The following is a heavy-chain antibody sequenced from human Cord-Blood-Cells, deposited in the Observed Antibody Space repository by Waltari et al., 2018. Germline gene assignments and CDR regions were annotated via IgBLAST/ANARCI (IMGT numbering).Heavy chain of an antibody. V-gene: IGHV4-34*01. Sequence: QVQLQQWGAGLLKPSETLSLTCAVYGGSFSGYYWSWIRQPPGKGLEWIGEINHSRSTNYNPSLKSRVTISVDTSKNQFSLKLSSVTAADTAVYYCARGLEGSGTSYFDYWGQGTLVTVSS. D-gene: IGHD2-2*01. J-gene: IGHJ4*02. CDR1: GGSFSGYY. CDR2: INHSRST. CDR3: ARGLEGSGTSYFDY.